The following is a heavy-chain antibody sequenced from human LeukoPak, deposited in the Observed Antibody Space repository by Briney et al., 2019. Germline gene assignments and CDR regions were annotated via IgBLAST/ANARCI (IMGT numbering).Heavy chain of an antibody. CDR3: AETVSYYDFWSGYYRGH. V-gene: IGHV3-53*01. CDR1: GFTVSSNY. Sequence: PGGSLRLSCAASGFTVSSNYMSWVRQAPGKGLEWVSVIYSGGSTYYADSVKGRSTISRDNSKNTLHLQMSSLRADDTAVYYCAETVSYYDFWSGYYRGHWGQGTLVTVSS. J-gene: IGHJ4*02. D-gene: IGHD3-3*01. CDR2: IYSGGST.